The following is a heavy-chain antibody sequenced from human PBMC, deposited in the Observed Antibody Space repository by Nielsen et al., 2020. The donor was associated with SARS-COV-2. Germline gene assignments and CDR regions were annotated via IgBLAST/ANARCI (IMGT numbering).Heavy chain of an antibody. J-gene: IGHJ4*02. D-gene: IGHD5-12*01. Sequence: GESLKISCAASGFTFSDSTIQWVRPASGKGLEWLGRIRSKSHSYETVYAVSVRDRFTISIDDSENTAYLQMNSLRTEDTAVYYCARVSGSAWYFDYWGQGTLVTVSS. CDR3: ARVSGSAWYFDY. CDR1: GFTFSDST. CDR2: IRSKSHSYET. V-gene: IGHV3-73*01.